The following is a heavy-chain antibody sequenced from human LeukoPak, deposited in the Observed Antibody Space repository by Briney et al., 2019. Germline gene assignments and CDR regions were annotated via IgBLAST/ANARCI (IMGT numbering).Heavy chain of an antibody. CDR2: ISGDGGIT. D-gene: IGHD4-17*01. CDR3: ARENYGQYYFDY. V-gene: IGHV3-23*01. CDR1: GSTFSSHA. J-gene: IGHJ4*02. Sequence: PGGSLRLSCAASGSTFSSHAMSWVRQAPGKGLEWVSIISGDGGITYYADSVKGRFTISRDNSKNTLYLQMNSLRAEDTAVYYCARENYGQYYFDYWGQGTLVTVSS.